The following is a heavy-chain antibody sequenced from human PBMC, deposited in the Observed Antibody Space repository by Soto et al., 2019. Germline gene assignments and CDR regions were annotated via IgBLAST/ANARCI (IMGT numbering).Heavy chain of an antibody. Sequence: EVQLLESGGGLVQPGGSLRLSCAASGFTFSSYAMSWVRQAPGKGLEWVSAISGSGGSTYYADSVKGRFTISRDNSKNTLYLQMNSLRAEDTAVYYCAKTPDWGSWLHWYFDLWGRGTLVTVSS. CDR1: GFTFSSYA. V-gene: IGHV3-23*01. CDR2: ISGSGGST. CDR3: AKTPDWGSWLHWYFDL. D-gene: IGHD6-13*01. J-gene: IGHJ2*01.